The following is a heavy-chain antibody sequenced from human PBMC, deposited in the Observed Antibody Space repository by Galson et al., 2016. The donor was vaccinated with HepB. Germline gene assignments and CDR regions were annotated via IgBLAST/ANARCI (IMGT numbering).Heavy chain of an antibody. CDR3: ARPMGELTHCYEDY. CDR2: IYPGDSDT. V-gene: IGHV5-51*01. Sequence: QSGAEVKEPGESLMISCEGSGYMFSSYWIAWVRQMPGKGLELMGIIYPGDSDTRYSPSFQGQVTISVDKSASTAYLELSSLKASDTAIYYCARPMGELTHCYEDYCGQCTHVTDSS. D-gene: IGHD2-21*01. CDR1: GYMFSSYW. J-gene: IGHJ4*02.